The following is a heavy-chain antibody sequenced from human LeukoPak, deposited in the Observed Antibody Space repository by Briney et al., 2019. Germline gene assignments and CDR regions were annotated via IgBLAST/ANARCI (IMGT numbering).Heavy chain of an antibody. CDR3: ARIPLGYSGAYYFDY. V-gene: IGHV4-4*09. Sequence: SETLSLTCTVSRGSISGSIRSYYWSWLRQPPGKGLEWIGYISSSGSVNDNPSPRSRVTISVDTSKNQFFLNLSSVSAADTAVYYCARIPLGYSGAYYFDYWGQGTLVTVSP. CDR2: ISSSGSV. CDR1: RGSISGSIRSYY. J-gene: IGHJ4*02. D-gene: IGHD5-12*01.